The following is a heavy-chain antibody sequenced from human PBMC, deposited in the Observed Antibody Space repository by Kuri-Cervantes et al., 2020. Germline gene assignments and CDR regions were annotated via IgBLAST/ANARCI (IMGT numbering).Heavy chain of an antibody. Sequence: GGSLRLSCAASGFTFSSYSMNWVRQAPGKGLEWVSYISSSSSTIYYADSVKGRFTISGDNSKNTLYLQMNSLRAEDTAVYYCARKDGYNSGAYSYWGQGTLVTVSS. D-gene: IGHD5-24*01. CDR3: ARKDGYNSGAYSY. CDR2: ISSSSSTI. J-gene: IGHJ4*02. CDR1: GFTFSSYS. V-gene: IGHV3-48*01.